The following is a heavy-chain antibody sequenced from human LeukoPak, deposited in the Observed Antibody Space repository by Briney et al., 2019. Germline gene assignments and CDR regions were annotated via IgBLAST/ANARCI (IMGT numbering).Heavy chain of an antibody. CDR1: GYTFTCYY. Sequence: ASVKVSCKASGYTFTCYYMHWVRQAPGQGLEWMGWINPNSGGTNYAQKFQGRVTMTRDTSISTAYMELSRLRSDDTAVYYCARAGGDYYGSGSPSYYYYGMDVWGQGTTVTVSS. CDR2: INPNSGGT. D-gene: IGHD3-10*01. CDR3: ARAGGDYYGSGSPSYYYYGMDV. J-gene: IGHJ6*02. V-gene: IGHV1-2*02.